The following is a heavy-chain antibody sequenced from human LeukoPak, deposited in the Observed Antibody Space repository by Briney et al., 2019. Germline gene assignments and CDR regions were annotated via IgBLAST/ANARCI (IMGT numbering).Heavy chain of an antibody. V-gene: IGHV1-2*02. CDR2: INPNSGGA. CDR3: AREAVDYGSGSYYKGCYFNY. J-gene: IGHJ4*02. Sequence: ASVKVSCKASGYTFTDYYMHWVRQAPGQGLEWMGWINPNSGGANYAQKFQGRVTMTRDTSISTAYMELSRLRSDDTAMYYCAREAVDYGSGSYYKGCYFNYWGQGTLVTVSS. CDR1: GYTFTDYY. D-gene: IGHD3-10*01.